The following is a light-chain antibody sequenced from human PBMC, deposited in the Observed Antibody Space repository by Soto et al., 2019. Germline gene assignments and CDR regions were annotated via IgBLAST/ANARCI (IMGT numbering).Light chain of an antibody. J-gene: IGKJ1*01. CDR1: QTLLHSNGYNY. CDR2: LGS. CDR3: MQALQTPWT. Sequence: DIVMTQSPLSLPVTPGEPASISCRSSQTLLHSNGYNYLDWYRQKPGQSPQLLSYLGSNRASGVPDRFSGSGSGTDFTLKISRVEAEDVGVYYCMQALQTPWTFGQGTKVEIK. V-gene: IGKV2-28*01.